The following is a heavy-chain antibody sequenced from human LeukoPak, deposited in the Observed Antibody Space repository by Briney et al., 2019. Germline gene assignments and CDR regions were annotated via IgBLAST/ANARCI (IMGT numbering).Heavy chain of an antibody. CDR3: AKTPNQYCSSTSCYIDY. J-gene: IGHJ4*02. D-gene: IGHD2-2*02. CDR2: IWYDGSNK. V-gene: IGHV3-33*06. Sequence: GGSLRLSCAASGFTFSSYGMHWVRQAPGKGLEWVAVIWYDGSNKYYADSVKGRFTISRDNSKDTLYLQMNSLRAEDTAVYYCAKTPNQYCSSTSCYIDYWGQGTLVTVSS. CDR1: GFTFSSYG.